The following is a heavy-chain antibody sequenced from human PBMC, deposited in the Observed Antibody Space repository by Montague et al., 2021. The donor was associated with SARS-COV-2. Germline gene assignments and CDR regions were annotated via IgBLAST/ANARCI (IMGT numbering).Heavy chain of an antibody. V-gene: IGHV4-34*01. J-gene: IGHJ4*02. CDR2: VNHSGTT. D-gene: IGHD4-23*01. Sequence: SETLSLTCAVYGRSFSGYYWTWMRQSPGKGLEWIAEVNHSGTTNYNFNPSLRSRVTISVDTSKSQFSLKLSSVTAADTGVYYCARWDPQTLTLIGLRGKSASDYWGQGTLVTVSS. CDR3: ARWDPQTLTLIGLRGKSASDY. CDR1: GRSFSGYY.